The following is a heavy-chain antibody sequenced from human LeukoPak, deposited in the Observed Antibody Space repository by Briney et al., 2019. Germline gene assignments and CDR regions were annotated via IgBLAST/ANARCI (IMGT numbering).Heavy chain of an antibody. V-gene: IGHV5-51*01. D-gene: IGHD2-21*02. Sequence: GESLKISCKGSGYSFTSYWIGWVRQMPGKGLEWMGIIYPGDSDTRYSPSIQGQVTISADKSISTAYLQWSSLKASDTAMYYCARLRYCGGDCYNSGFDYWGQGTLVTVSS. CDR3: ARLRYCGGDCYNSGFDY. CDR1: GYSFTSYW. J-gene: IGHJ4*02. CDR2: IYPGDSDT.